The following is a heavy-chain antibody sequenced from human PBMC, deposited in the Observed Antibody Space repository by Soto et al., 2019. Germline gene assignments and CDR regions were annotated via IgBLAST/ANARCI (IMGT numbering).Heavy chain of an antibody. Sequence: GGSLRLSCAASGFTFSSYGMHWVRQAPGKGLEWVAVISYDGSNKYYAGSVKGRFTISRDNSKNTLYLQMNSLRAEDTAVYYCARELIEYYDFWSGSVTDDYYGMDVWGQGTKVTVYS. J-gene: IGHJ6*02. CDR3: ARELIEYYDFWSGSVTDDYYGMDV. CDR1: GFTFSSYG. D-gene: IGHD3-3*01. V-gene: IGHV3-30*19. CDR2: ISYDGSNK.